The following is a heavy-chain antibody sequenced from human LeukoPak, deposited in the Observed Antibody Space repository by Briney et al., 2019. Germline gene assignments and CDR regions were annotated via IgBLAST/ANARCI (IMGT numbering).Heavy chain of an antibody. CDR2: VYHSGQS. J-gene: IGHJ4*02. CDR3: ARVGRGYYRNPFDY. V-gene: IGHV4-38-2*01. CDR1: GFSFRTGYY. D-gene: IGHD3-22*01. Sequence: PSETLSLTCAVSGFSFRTGYYWGWIRQPPGKGLEWIGSVYHSGQSYYSPSLKSRVTISVDTAKNQFSLKLTSVTAADTAVYYCARVGRGYYRNPFDYWGQGILVTLSS.